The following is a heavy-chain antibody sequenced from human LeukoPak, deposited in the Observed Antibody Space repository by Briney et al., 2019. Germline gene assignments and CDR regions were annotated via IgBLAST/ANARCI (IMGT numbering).Heavy chain of an antibody. CDR3: ARGLGYCSSTSCPTNDY. D-gene: IGHD2-2*01. J-gene: IGHJ4*02. CDR2: ISFDGSNK. CDR1: GFTFSSYA. V-gene: IGHV3-30-3*01. Sequence: GGSLRLSCAASGFTFSSYAMHWVRQAPGRGLEWVAVISFDGSNKYYADSVQGRFTISRYNSKNTLYLQMNSLRAEDTAVYYCARGLGYCSSTSCPTNDYWGQGTMVTVSS.